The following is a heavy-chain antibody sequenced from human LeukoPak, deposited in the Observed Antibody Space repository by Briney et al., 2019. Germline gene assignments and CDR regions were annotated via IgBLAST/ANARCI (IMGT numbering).Heavy chain of an antibody. V-gene: IGHV3-30-3*01. J-gene: IGHJ4*02. CDR3: ARAGAPHTVDY. CDR1: GFTFSSYA. CDR2: ISYDGSNI. Sequence: GRSLRLSCAASGFTFSSYAMHWVRQAPGKGLEWVAVISYDGSNIFYADSVKGRFTISRDNSKNTLYLQMNSLRAEDTAVYYCARAGAPHTVDYWGQGTLVTVSS. D-gene: IGHD1-26*01.